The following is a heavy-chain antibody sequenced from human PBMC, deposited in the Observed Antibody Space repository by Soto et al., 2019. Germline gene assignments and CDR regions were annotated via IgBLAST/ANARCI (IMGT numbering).Heavy chain of an antibody. V-gene: IGHV3-11*01. J-gene: IGHJ3*02. CDR1: GFTFSDYY. Sequence: QVQLVESGGGLVKPGGSLRLSCVASGFTFSDYYMSWIRQAPGKGLEWVSYISRSDGTISYADSVKGRFTISRDNAKNSLYLQMNRLRADDTAVYYCARDGDYYDSSGYFLREAFEIWGQGTMVTVSS. CDR3: ARDGDYYDSSGYFLREAFEI. CDR2: ISRSDGTI. D-gene: IGHD3-22*01.